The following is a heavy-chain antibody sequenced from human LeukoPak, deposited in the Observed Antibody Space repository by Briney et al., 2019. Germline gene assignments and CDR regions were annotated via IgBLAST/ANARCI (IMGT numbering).Heavy chain of an antibody. Sequence: GGSLRLSCAASGSTFSSYAMSWVRQAPGKGLEWVSSISGSGYNTYYANSVKGRFSISRDNSKNTLDLQMNSLRAEDTAVYYCAKDYIGYGQDFDYWGQGTLVTVSS. V-gene: IGHV3-23*01. D-gene: IGHD5-18*01. CDR2: ISGSGYNT. J-gene: IGHJ4*02. CDR3: AKDYIGYGQDFDY. CDR1: GSTFSSYA.